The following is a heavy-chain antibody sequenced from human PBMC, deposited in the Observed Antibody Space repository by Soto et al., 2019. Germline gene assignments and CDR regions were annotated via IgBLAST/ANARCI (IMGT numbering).Heavy chain of an antibody. J-gene: IGHJ6*02. CDR2: IWYDGSNK. Sequence: QVQLVESGGGVVQPGRSLRLSCAASGFTFSSYGMHWVRQAPGKGLEWVAVIWYDGSNKYYADSVKGRFTISRDNSKNTLYLQMNSLRAEDTAVYYCARDLGGKARPQLGCGMDVWGQGTTVTVSS. V-gene: IGHV3-33*01. CDR3: ARDLGGKARPQLGCGMDV. D-gene: IGHD3-16*01. CDR1: GFTFSSYG.